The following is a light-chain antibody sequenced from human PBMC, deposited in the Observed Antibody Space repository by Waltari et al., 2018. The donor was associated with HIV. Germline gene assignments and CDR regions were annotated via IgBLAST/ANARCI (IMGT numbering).Light chain of an antibody. CDR1: QSVYNSY. CDR3: QQYGSSPYT. CDR2: DAS. V-gene: IGKV3-20*01. Sequence: PGTLSLSPGERATLSCWASQSVYNSYLAWYQQKPGQAPRLLIYDASIRATGIPDRFSGSASGTDFTLTISRLEPEDFAVYYCQQYGSSPYTFGPGTTVDIK. J-gene: IGKJ3*01.